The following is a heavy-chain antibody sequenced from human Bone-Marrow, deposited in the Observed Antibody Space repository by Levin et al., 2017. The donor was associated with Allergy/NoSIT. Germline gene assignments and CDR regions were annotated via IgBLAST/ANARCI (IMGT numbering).Heavy chain of an antibody. CDR3: AREINSITMVRRLGWFDP. CDR1: GGTFSSYT. CDR2: IIPILGIA. V-gene: IGHV1-69*04. J-gene: IGHJ5*02. Sequence: KISCKASGGTFSSYTISWVRQAPGQGLEWMGRIIPILGIANYAQKFQGRVTITADKSTSTAYMELSSLRSEDTAVYYCAREINSITMVRRLGWFDPWGQGTLVTVSS. D-gene: IGHD3-10*01.